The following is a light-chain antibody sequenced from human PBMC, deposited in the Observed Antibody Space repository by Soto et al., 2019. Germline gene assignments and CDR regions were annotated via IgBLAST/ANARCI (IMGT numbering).Light chain of an antibody. J-gene: IGKJ1*01. Sequence: ETVLTQPPGTMSFSPGEGATLSCRASQSVSSTYLTWYQQKPGQAPRLRIYEASRRATGIPDRFSGSGSGTDFSLTISRLEPEDFAVYYCQHYDSLRWTFGLGTRWIS. CDR2: EAS. CDR1: QSVSSTY. CDR3: QHYDSLRWT. V-gene: IGKV3-20*01.